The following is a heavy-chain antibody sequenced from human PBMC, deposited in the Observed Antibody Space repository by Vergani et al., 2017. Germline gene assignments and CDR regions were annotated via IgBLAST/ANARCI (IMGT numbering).Heavy chain of an antibody. CDR2: INPSGGST. J-gene: IGHJ4*02. CDR1: GYTFTSYY. Sequence: QVQLVQSGAEVKKPGASVKVSCKASGYTFTSYYMHWVRQAPGQGLEWMGIINPSGGSTSYAQKFQGRVTMTRDTSTSTVYMELCSLRSEDTAVYYCAREQYSGXYIYWGQGTLVTVSS. CDR3: AREQYSGXYIY. V-gene: IGHV1-46*01. D-gene: IGHD1-26*01.